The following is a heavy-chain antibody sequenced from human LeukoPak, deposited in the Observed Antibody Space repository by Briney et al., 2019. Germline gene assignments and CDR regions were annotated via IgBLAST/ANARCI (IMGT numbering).Heavy chain of an antibody. D-gene: IGHD2-2*01. CDR2: ISSSSSTI. CDR3: ARWAYCSSTSCSYYMDV. Sequence: PGGSLRLSCAASGFTFSSYSMNWVRQAPGKGLEWVSYISSSSSTIYYADSVKGRFTISRDNAKNSLYLQMNSLRAEDTAVYYCARWAYCSSTSCSYYMDVWGKGTTVTVSS. CDR1: GFTFSSYS. V-gene: IGHV3-48*01. J-gene: IGHJ6*03.